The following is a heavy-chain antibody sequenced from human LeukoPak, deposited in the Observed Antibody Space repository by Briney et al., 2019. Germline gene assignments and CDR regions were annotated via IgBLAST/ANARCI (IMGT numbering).Heavy chain of an antibody. V-gene: IGHV1-69*13. CDR2: IIPIFGTA. CDR1: GYTFTSYG. CDR3: ARAAYYYDSGYFDY. D-gene: IGHD3-22*01. J-gene: IGHJ4*02. Sequence: GASVKVSCKASGYTFTSYGISWVRQAPGQGLEWMGGIIPIFGTANYAQKFQGRVTITADESTSTAYMELSSLRSEDTAVYYCARAAYYYDSGYFDYWGQGTLVTVSS.